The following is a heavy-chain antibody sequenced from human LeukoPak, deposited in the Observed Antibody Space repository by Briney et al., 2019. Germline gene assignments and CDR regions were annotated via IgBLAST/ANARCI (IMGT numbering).Heavy chain of an antibody. Sequence: PGGSLRLSCAASGFTFRNYWMSWVRQVPGKGLEWVVNINEGGNEKNYVDSVKGRFTISRDNAKNSLYLQMNSLRAEDTAVYYCARDRQWELLGYFDYWGQGTLVTVSS. CDR2: INEGGNEK. CDR1: GFTFRNYW. V-gene: IGHV3-7*01. D-gene: IGHD1-26*01. J-gene: IGHJ4*02. CDR3: ARDRQWELLGYFDY.